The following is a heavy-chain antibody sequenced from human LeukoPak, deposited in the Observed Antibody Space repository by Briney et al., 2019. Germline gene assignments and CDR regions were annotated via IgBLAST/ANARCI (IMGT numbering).Heavy chain of an antibody. V-gene: IGHV3-11*01. CDR2: ITSSGATT. D-gene: IGHD4/OR15-4a*01. Sequence: GGSLRLSCSVAGFCFTDYYMSWFRLSPDKGLEWIAYITSSGATTEYADSVKGRFTISRVNAKNSLYLQMNSLRPDDTAVYYGARDPDYGDPYWGQGTLVTVSS. J-gene: IGHJ4*02. CDR3: ARDPDYGDPY. CDR1: GFCFTDYY.